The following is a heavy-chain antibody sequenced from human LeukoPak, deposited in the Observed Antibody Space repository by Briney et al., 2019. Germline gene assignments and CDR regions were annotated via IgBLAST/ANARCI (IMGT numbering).Heavy chain of an antibody. V-gene: IGHV4-59*02. Sequence: SSETLSLTCVVSGGSVSGYYWGWIRQPPASGRAWIGYLYYSGSTNYNPSFKSRITISVDTSRNQFSLQLSSVTAADTAVYYCARIHRYCSGGACYVLDNWGQGTLVAVSS. J-gene: IGHJ4*02. CDR2: LYYSGST. CDR1: GGSVSGYY. D-gene: IGHD2-15*01. CDR3: ARIHRYCSGGACYVLDN.